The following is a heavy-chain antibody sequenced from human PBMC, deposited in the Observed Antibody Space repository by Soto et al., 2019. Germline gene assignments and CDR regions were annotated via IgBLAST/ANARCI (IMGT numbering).Heavy chain of an antibody. Sequence: GGSLRLSCAASGFTFTRYSMNWVRQAPGKGLEWVSSISSTTNYIYYGDSLKGRFTISRDNAKNSLYLERNSLRAEDTAVYYCARESEDLTAKFDYWGQGTRVTVAS. CDR2: ISSTTNYI. CDR1: GFTFTRYS. V-gene: IGHV3-21*06. J-gene: IGHJ4*02. CDR3: ARESEDLTAKFDY.